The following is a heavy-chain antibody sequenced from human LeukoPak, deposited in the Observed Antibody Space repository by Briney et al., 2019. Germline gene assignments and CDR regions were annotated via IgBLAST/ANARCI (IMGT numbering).Heavy chain of an antibody. CDR2: IIPIFGTA. CDR3: ARASYYYDSSGYLNWFDP. V-gene: IGHV1-69*05. CDR1: GGTFSSYA. J-gene: IGHJ5*02. Sequence: SVEVSCKASGGTFSSYAISWVRQAPGQGLEWMGRIIPIFGTANYAQKFQGRVTITTDESTSTAYMELSSLRSEDTAVYYCARASYYYDSSGYLNWFDPWGQGTLVTVSS. D-gene: IGHD3-22*01.